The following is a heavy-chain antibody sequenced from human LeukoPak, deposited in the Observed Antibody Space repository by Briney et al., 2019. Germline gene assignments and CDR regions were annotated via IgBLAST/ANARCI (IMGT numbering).Heavy chain of an antibody. CDR1: GGSFSGYY. CDR3: ARSKIGGAAAAGTFDY. V-gene: IGHV4-34*01. D-gene: IGHD6-13*01. CDR2: INHSGST. Sequence: KPSETLSLTCAVYGGSFSGYYWSWIRQPPGKGLEWIGEINHSGSTNYNPSLKSRVTISVDTSKNQFSLKLSSVTAADTAVYYCARSKIGGAAAAGTFDYWGQGTLVAVSS. J-gene: IGHJ4*02.